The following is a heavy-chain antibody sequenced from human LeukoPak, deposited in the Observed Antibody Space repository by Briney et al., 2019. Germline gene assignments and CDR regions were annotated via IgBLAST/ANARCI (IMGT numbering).Heavy chain of an antibody. D-gene: IGHD6-13*01. CDR2: INPNSGGT. CDR3: ARESGYSSSWDDY. CDR1: GYTFTGYY. J-gene: IGHJ4*02. Sequence: GASVKVSCKASGYTFTGYYMHWVRQAPGQGLEWMGWINPNSGGTNYAQKFQGRVTMTRDTSISTAYMELSRLRSDDTAVYYCARESGYSSSWDDYWGQGTLITVSS. V-gene: IGHV1-2*02.